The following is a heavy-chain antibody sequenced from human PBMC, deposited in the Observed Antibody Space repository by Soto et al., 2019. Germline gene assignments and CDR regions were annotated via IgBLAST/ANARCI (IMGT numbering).Heavy chain of an antibody. V-gene: IGHV2-5*02. D-gene: IGHD3-16*01. CDR1: GFSLCTSGVG. Sequence: QITLKESGPTLVKPTQTLTLTCTFSGFSLCTSGVGVGWIRQPPGKALEWLALIYWDDDKRYSPSLKSRLTITKDTSKNQVVLTMTNMDPVDTATYYCAHSLYDYVWGTNWFDPWGQGTLVTVSS. CDR2: IYWDDDK. J-gene: IGHJ5*02. CDR3: AHSLYDYVWGTNWFDP.